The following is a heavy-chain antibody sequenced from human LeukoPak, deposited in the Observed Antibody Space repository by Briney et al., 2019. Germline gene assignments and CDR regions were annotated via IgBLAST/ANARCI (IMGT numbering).Heavy chain of an antibody. V-gene: IGHV4-59*11. Sequence: SETLSLTCTVSGGSISSHYWSWIRQPPGKGLEWIGYIYYSGSTNYNPSLKSRVTISVDTPKNQFSLKLSSVTAADTAVYYCARDDFYCSSTSCYYNYMDVWGKGTTVTVSS. J-gene: IGHJ6*03. CDR2: IYYSGST. CDR1: GGSISSHY. D-gene: IGHD2-2*01. CDR3: ARDDFYCSSTSCYYNYMDV.